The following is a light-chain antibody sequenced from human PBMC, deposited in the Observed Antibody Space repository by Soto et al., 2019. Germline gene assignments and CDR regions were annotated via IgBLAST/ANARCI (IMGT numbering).Light chain of an antibody. Sequence: DIQITQSPSSLSASIGDRFTITCRSSQSIYKNLKWYQQKPGKAPQLLIYASSSLQSGVPSRFSGSGSGTDFTLTIISLQPEDFATYYSQQSYGTITFGQGTRIEI. CDR1: QSIYKN. V-gene: IGKV1-39*01. CDR2: ASS. J-gene: IGKJ5*01. CDR3: QQSYGTIT.